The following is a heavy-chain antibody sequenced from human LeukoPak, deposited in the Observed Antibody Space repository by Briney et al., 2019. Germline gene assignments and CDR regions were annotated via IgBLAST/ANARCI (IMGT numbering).Heavy chain of an antibody. CDR3: ARDSGYSSGPRFIWFDP. V-gene: IGHV4-61*01. J-gene: IGHJ5*02. CDR1: GGSISSSSYY. Sequence: PSETLSLTCTVSGGSISSSSYYWSWIRQPPGKGLEWIGYIYYSGSTNYNPSLKSRVTISVDTSKNQFSLKLSSVTAADTAVYYCARDSGYSSGPRFIWFDPWGQGTLVTVSS. CDR2: IYYSGST. D-gene: IGHD6-19*01.